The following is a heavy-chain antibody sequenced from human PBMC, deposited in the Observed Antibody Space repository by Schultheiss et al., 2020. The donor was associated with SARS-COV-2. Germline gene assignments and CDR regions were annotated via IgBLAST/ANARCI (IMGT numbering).Heavy chain of an antibody. V-gene: IGHV3-74*01. CDR2: INSDGSST. J-gene: IGHJ4*02. CDR3: ARDWEKSYTAMARRGVSYFDY. CDR1: GFTFSSYW. Sequence: GGSLRLSCAASGFTFSSYWMHWVRQAPGKGLVWVSRINSDGSSTSYADSVKGRFTISRDNAKNSLYLQMNSLRAEDTAVYYCARDWEKSYTAMARRGVSYFDYWGQGTLVTVSS. D-gene: IGHD5-18*01.